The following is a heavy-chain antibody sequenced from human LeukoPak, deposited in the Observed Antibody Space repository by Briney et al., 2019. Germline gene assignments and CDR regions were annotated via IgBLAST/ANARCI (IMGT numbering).Heavy chain of an antibody. CDR3: AKDSQSSSWYRFRNYYYYMDV. Sequence: GGSLRLSCAASGFTFDDYAVHWVRQAPGKGLEWVSLISWDGGSTYYADSVKGRFTISRDNSKNSLYLQMNSLRAEDTALYYCAKDSQSSSWYRFRNYYYYMDVWGKGTTVTVSS. CDR2: ISWDGGST. D-gene: IGHD6-13*01. V-gene: IGHV3-43D*03. CDR1: GFTFDDYA. J-gene: IGHJ6*03.